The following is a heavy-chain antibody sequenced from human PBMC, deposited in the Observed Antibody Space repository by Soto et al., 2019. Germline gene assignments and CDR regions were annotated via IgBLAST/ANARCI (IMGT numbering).Heavy chain of an antibody. D-gene: IGHD3-3*01. CDR3: ARDNILGILYGGMDV. V-gene: IGHV4-30-4*01. Sequence: PSETLSLTCTVSGGSISSGDYYWSWIRQPPGKGLEWIGYIYYSGSTYYNPSLKSRVTISVDTSKNQFSLKLGSVTAADTAVYYCARDNILGILYGGMDVWGQGTTVTV. CDR1: GGSISSGDYY. J-gene: IGHJ6*02. CDR2: IYYSGST.